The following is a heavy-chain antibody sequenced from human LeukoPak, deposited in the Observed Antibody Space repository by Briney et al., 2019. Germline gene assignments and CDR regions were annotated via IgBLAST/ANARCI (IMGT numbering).Heavy chain of an antibody. CDR2: ISYDGNNQ. D-gene: IGHD6-19*01. J-gene: IGHJ4*02. Sequence: GGSLRLSCAASGFSFSSFAMHWVRQAPGKGLEWVAVISYDGNNQYYADSVKGRFTISRDNSKNTLYLQMNSLGPDDTAVFYCAKERYGSGWAAGDYWGQGTLVTVFS. V-gene: IGHV3-30*18. CDR3: AKERYGSGWAAGDY. CDR1: GFSFSSFA.